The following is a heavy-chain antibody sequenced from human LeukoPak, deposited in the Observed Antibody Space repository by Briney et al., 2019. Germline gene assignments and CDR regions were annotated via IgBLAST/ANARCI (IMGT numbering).Heavy chain of an antibody. D-gene: IGHD6-13*01. CDR3: AKDPNGIAAAGNY. J-gene: IGHJ4*02. Sequence: GGSLRLSCAASGFTFSSYGMHWVRQAPGKGLEWVAVISYDGSNKYYADSVKGRFTISRDNSQNTLYLQMNSLRAEDTAVYYCAKDPNGIAAAGNYWGQGTLVTVSS. CDR2: ISYDGSNK. CDR1: GFTFSSYG. V-gene: IGHV3-30*18.